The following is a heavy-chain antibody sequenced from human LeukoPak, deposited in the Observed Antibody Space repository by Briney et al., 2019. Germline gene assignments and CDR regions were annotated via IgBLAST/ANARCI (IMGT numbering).Heavy chain of an antibody. CDR3: ARSGGYPDY. CDR1: GFTFSSYW. CDR2: INRDASST. J-gene: IGHJ4*02. Sequence: GGSLRLSCAASGFTFSSYWMHWVRQAPGKGLVWVSRINRDASSTTYADSVKGRFTISRDNAKNTLYLQMNSLRAEDTAVYYCARSGGYPDYRGQGTLVTVSS. D-gene: IGHD2-15*01. V-gene: IGHV3-74*01.